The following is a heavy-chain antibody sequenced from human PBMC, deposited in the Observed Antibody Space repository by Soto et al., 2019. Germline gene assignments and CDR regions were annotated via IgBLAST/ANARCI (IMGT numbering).Heavy chain of an antibody. CDR3: ARLPSRHLVDY. V-gene: IGHV4-39*01. CDR2: MFYGVST. D-gene: IGHD3-3*02. J-gene: IGHJ4*02. Sequence: SETLSLTCTVSGSSINSSGYYWGRIRQPPGKGLEWIGSMFYGVSTYYNPSLKSRVTVSVDTSKNQSSLNLRSVTAADTAVYYCARLPSRHLVDYWGQGTLVTSP. CDR1: GSSINSSGYY.